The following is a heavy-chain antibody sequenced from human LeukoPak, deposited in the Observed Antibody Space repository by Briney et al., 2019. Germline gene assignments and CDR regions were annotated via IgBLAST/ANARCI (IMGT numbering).Heavy chain of an antibody. CDR3: ARGGSSWPSYYFDY. V-gene: IGHV3-30*03. CDR1: GFILSAYG. CDR2: ISYDGSNK. Sequence: PGGSLRLSCAASGFILSAYGMHWVRQAPGKGLEWVAVISYDGSNKYYADSVKGRFTISRDNSKNTLYLQMNSLRAEDTAVYYCARGGSSWPSYYFDYWGQGTLVTVSS. D-gene: IGHD6-13*01. J-gene: IGHJ4*02.